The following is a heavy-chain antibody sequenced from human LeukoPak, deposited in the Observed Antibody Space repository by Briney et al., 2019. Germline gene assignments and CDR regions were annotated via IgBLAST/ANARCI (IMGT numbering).Heavy chain of an antibody. CDR1: GFTFSNHW. V-gene: IGHV3-7*01. CDR2: IKQGGSEK. CDR3: ARGPHYGSRSDYLDY. D-gene: IGHD3-10*01. Sequence: QPGGSLRLSCAASGFTFSNHWMSWVRQAPGKGLEWVADIKQGGSEKNYVDSVKGRFTISRDDAKNSLYLEMNSLRAEDTAVYYCARGPHYGSRSDYLDYWGQGTLVTVSS. J-gene: IGHJ4*02.